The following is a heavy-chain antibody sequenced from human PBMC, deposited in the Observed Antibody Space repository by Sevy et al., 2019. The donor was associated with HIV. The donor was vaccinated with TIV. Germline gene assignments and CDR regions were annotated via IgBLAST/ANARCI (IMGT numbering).Heavy chain of an antibody. CDR3: AKDGVQLWSDPFDY. CDR2: ISYDGSNK. D-gene: IGHD5-18*01. V-gene: IGHV3-30*18. J-gene: IGHJ4*02. CDR1: GFTFSSYG. Sequence: LSLTCAASGFTFSSYGMHWVRQAPGKGLEWVAVISYDGSNKYYADSVKGRFTISRDNSKNTLYLQMNSLRAEDTAVYYCAKDGVQLWSDPFDYWGQGTLVTVSS.